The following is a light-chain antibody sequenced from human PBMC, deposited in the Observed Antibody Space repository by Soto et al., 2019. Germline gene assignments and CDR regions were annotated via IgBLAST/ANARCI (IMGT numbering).Light chain of an antibody. V-gene: IGKV3-11*01. CDR1: RSVSRY. J-gene: IGKJ5*01. CDR2: DTS. CDR3: QQRSNWIT. Sequence: PGERATLSCRASRSVSRYLAWYQQKPGQAPRLLIYDTSYRAAGIPDRFSGSGSATDFTLTISSLEPEDFAVYYCQQRSNWITFGQGTRLEIK.